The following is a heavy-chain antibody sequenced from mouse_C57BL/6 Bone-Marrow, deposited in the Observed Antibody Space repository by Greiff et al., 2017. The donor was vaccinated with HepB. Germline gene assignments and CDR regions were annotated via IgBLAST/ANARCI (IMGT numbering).Heavy chain of an antibody. J-gene: IGHJ1*03. Sequence: EVHLVESEGGLVQPGSSMKLSCTASGFTFSDYYMAWVRQVPEKGLEWVANINYDGGSTYYLDSLKSRFIISRDNAKNILYLQMSSLNSEDTATYYCAREATTVVDWYFDVWGTGTTVTVSS. V-gene: IGHV5-16*01. CDR2: INYDGGST. D-gene: IGHD1-1*01. CDR3: AREATTVVDWYFDV. CDR1: GFTFSDYY.